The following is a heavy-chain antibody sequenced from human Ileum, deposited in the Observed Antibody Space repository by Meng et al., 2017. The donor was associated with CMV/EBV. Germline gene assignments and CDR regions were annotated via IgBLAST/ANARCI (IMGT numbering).Heavy chain of an antibody. J-gene: IGHJ5*02. V-gene: IGHV4-4*07. CDR3: ARDRFDP. Sequence: QLQASGLGLVKPSETLSPTCTVSGASLNDYYWSWIRQPAGKGLEWIGRIFATGTTNYNPSLKSRVTMSVDTSKNQFSLKLTSVTAADTAVYFCARDRFDPWGQGALVTVSS. CDR1: GASLNDYY. CDR2: IFATGTT.